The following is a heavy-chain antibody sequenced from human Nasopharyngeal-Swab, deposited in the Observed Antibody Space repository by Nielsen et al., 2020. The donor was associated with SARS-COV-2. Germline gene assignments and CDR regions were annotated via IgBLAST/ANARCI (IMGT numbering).Heavy chain of an antibody. CDR2: IKQDGSGK. V-gene: IGHV3-7*03. D-gene: IGHD1-1*01. Sequence: VRQAPGKGLEWVANIKQDGSGKYYVDSVKGRFTISRDNAKNSLYLQMNSLRAEDTAVYYCARGVLHNLYYYYGMDVWGQGTTVTVSS. J-gene: IGHJ6*02. CDR3: ARGVLHNLYYYYGMDV.